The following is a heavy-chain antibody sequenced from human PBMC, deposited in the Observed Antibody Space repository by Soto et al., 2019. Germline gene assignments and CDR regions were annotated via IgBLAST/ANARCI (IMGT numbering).Heavy chain of an antibody. Sequence: QGQLEQSGAQVRKPGSSVKVSCKASGGSFSSYAISWVRQAPGQGLEWMGGLVPVLGTSNSAQKFQGRVAFSTDDSTATAYMELSSLRPEDTAVYYCARDSPGGGYYYGMDVWGQGTTVIVSS. CDR2: LVPVLGTS. D-gene: IGHD2-15*01. V-gene: IGHV1-69*01. J-gene: IGHJ6*02. CDR3: ARDSPGGGYYYGMDV. CDR1: GGSFSSYA.